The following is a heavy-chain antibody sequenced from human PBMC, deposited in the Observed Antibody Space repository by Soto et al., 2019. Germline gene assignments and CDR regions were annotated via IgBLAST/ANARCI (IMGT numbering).Heavy chain of an antibody. Sequence: EVQLLESGGGLVQPGGSLRLSCAASGFTFSSYAMSWVRQAPGKGLEWVSAISGSGGSTYYADSVKGRFTISRDNSKNTLYLQMNSLRAEETAVYYCAKSAYLYYYDSSGSPLDGVDPWGQGTLVTVSS. V-gene: IGHV3-23*01. CDR3: AKSAYLYYYDSSGSPLDGVDP. CDR2: ISGSGGST. CDR1: GFTFSSYA. D-gene: IGHD3-22*01. J-gene: IGHJ5*02.